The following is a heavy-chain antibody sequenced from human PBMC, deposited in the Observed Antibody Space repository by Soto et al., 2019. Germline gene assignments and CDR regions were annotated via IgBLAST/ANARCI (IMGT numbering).Heavy chain of an antibody. CDR1: GFSISSYS. CDR3: ARRTGYLPRVSYYGMDV. D-gene: IGHD3-9*01. V-gene: IGHV3-48*02. CDR2: MSSCCSTI. Sequence: WGSLSLSCAASGFSISSYSMNWVRQPQPQGLGLVSCMSSCCSTIYYDDSAKDSCTITRDNANNSLYLQMNSLGDDETAVYYCARRTGYLPRVSYYGMDVWGQGTTVTVSS. J-gene: IGHJ6*02.